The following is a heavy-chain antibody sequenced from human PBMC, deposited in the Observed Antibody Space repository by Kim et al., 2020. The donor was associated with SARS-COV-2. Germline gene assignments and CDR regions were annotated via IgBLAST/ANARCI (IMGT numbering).Heavy chain of an antibody. Sequence: GGSLRLSCAASGFTFSSYGMHWVRQAPGKGLEWVAVIWYDGSNKYYADSVKGRFTISRDNSKNTLYLQMNSLRAEDTAVYYCARDGAARPRSGWFDPWGQGTLVTVSS. CDR2: IWYDGSNK. D-gene: IGHD6-6*01. J-gene: IGHJ5*02. V-gene: IGHV3-33*01. CDR1: GFTFSSYG. CDR3: ARDGAARPRSGWFDP.